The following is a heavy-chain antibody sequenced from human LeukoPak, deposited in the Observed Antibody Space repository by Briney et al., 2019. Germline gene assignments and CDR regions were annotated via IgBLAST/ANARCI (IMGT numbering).Heavy chain of an antibody. CDR3: ARGDKYYYGSGTEPYYFDY. D-gene: IGHD3-10*01. CDR2: INHSGST. CDR1: GGSFSGYY. V-gene: IGHV4-34*01. Sequence: SETLSLTCAVYGGSFSGYYWSWIRQPPGKGLEWIGEINHSGSTNYNPSLKSRVTISVDTSKNQFSLKLSSVTAEDTAVYYCARGDKYYYGSGTEPYYFDYWGQGTLVTVSS. J-gene: IGHJ4*02.